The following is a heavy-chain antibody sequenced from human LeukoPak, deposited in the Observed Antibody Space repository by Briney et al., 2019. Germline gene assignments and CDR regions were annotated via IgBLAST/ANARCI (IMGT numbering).Heavy chain of an antibody. CDR2: ISWNSGSI. D-gene: IGHD5-18*01. V-gene: IGHV3-9*01. Sequence: GRSLRLSCAASGFTFDDYATHWVRQAPGKGLEWVSGISWNSGSIGYADSVKGRFTISRDNAKNSLYLQMNSLRAEDTALYYCAKDIQATLSGYSYGPSDYWGQGTLVTVSS. J-gene: IGHJ4*02. CDR3: AKDIQATLSGYSYGPSDY. CDR1: GFTFDDYA.